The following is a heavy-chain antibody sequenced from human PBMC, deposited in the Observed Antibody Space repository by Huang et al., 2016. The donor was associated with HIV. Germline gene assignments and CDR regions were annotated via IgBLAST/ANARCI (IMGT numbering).Heavy chain of an antibody. CDR3: ARILMYYNSSGYGFDY. D-gene: IGHD3-22*01. CDR1: GGSFSGYY. Sequence: QVQLQQWGAGLLKPSETLSLTCAVYGGSFSGYYWSWIRQPPGKGLEWIGEINHSGSTNYNPPLKSRVTISVDTSKNQFSRKLSSVTAADTAVYYCARILMYYNSSGYGFDYWGQGTLVTVSS. J-gene: IGHJ4*02. V-gene: IGHV4-34*01. CDR2: INHSGST.